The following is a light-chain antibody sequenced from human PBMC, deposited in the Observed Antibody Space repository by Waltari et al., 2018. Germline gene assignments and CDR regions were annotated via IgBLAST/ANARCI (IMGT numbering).Light chain of an antibody. CDR1: TRDVGGYNY. Sequence: QSALTQPASVSRSPGQSITISCTRTTRDVGGYNYVSWYQQHPVPAPNLKLYEVSNRPSGVSNRFSGSKSGTTASLTISGLQAEDEADYYCSSYTRSTTLVFGGGTKLTVL. J-gene: IGLJ3*02. CDR2: EVS. CDR3: SSYTRSTTLV. V-gene: IGLV2-14*01.